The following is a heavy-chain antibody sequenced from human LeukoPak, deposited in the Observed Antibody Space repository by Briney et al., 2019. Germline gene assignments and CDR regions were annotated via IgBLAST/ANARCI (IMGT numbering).Heavy chain of an antibody. CDR1: GFIFSSYS. D-gene: IGHD2-2*01. CDR2: ISSSSDYI. Sequence: GGSLRLSCAASGFIFSSYSMNWVRQAPGKGLEWVSSISSSSDYIYYADSVKGRFTISRDSAKSSLYLQMNSLRAEDAAVYYCARDQTGYCSSTSCLRFDYWGQGTLVTVSS. J-gene: IGHJ4*02. V-gene: IGHV3-21*01. CDR3: ARDQTGYCSSTSCLRFDY.